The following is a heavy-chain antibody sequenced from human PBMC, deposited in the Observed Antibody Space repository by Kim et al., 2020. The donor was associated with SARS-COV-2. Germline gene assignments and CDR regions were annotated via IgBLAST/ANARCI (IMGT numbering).Heavy chain of an antibody. CDR1: GFTFSSYG. D-gene: IGHD6-19*01. V-gene: IGHV3-30*18. J-gene: IGHJ4*02. CDR2: ISYDGSNK. Sequence: GGSLRLCCAASGFTFSSYGMHWVRQAPGKGLEWVAVISYDGSNKYYADSVKGRFTISRDNSKNTLYLQMNSLRAEDTAVYYCAKDRGRWLEIDYWGQGTL. CDR3: AKDRGRWLEIDY.